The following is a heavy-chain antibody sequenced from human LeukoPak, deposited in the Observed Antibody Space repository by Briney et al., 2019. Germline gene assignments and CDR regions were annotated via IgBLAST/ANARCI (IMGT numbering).Heavy chain of an antibody. J-gene: IGHJ4*02. D-gene: IGHD1-1*01. Sequence: GGSLRLSCVASGFTFSRYSMNWVRQAPGKGLDWVSYISSSSSTIYYADSVKGRFTISRDNARNSLYLQMNSLRAEDTAVYFCAKSRSGSANWALQVFDNWGQGALVTVSS. CDR2: ISSSSSTI. CDR1: GFTFSRYS. CDR3: AKSRSGSANWALQVFDN. V-gene: IGHV3-48*01.